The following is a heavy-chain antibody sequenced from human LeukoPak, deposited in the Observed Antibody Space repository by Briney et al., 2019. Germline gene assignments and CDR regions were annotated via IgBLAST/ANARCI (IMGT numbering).Heavy chain of an antibody. CDR3: ARDYYDSRGEGFDI. CDR1: CDPICRHY. J-gene: IGHJ3*02. Sequence: SETLSLLCTVSCDPICRHYWRWIGPPPGKGLEWIGYIFYVGSTNCNPSLKSRVTISVHTSKSQFSLKLDSVTAADTAVYYCARDYYDSRGEGFDIWGQGTMVTVSS. V-gene: IGHV4-59*11. CDR2: IFYVGST. D-gene: IGHD3-22*01.